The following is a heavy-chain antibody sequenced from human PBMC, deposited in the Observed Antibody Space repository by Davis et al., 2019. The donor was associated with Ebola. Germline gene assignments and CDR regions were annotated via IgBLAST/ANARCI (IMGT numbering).Heavy chain of an antibody. D-gene: IGHD3-3*01. J-gene: IGHJ6*02. CDR1: GFTFSSNA. Sequence: GESLKISCATSGFTFSSNAMSWVRQAPGKGLEWVASISGSGGSTYYGDSVKGRFTFSRDNSKNTLYLQMNSLRAEDTAVYYCARDGFWSGYRFYYYYYGMDVWGQGTTVTVSS. CDR3: ARDGFWSGYRFYYYYYGMDV. V-gene: IGHV3-23*01. CDR2: ISGSGGST.